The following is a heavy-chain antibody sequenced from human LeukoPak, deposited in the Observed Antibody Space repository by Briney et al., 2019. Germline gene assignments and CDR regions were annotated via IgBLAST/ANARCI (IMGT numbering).Heavy chain of an antibody. J-gene: IGHJ4*02. CDR3: ARDEGGYCTNGVCLPRNY. CDR1: GYTFTSYG. D-gene: IGHD2-8*01. V-gene: IGHV1-18*01. CDR2: ISAYNGNT. Sequence: ASVKVSCKASGYTFTSYGISWVRQAPGQGLEWMGWISAYNGNTNYAQNLQGRVTMTTDTSTSTAYMELRSLRSDDTAVYYCARDEGGYCTNGVCLPRNYWGQGTLVTVSS.